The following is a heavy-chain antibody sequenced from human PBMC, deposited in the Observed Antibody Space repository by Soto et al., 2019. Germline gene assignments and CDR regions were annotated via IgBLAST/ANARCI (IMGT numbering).Heavy chain of an antibody. D-gene: IGHD1-26*01. CDR2: ISVRGGNI. CDR1: GFTFSDYP. J-gene: IGHJ4*02. V-gene: IGHV3-23*01. Sequence: PGGSLRLSCVVSGFTFSDYPMSWVRQAPGKGLEWVSIISVRGGNIHYGDSVKGRFTVSRDNSRDSLFLQMNNMRVEDTAVYFCAKAVDHLAWGVFENWGQGTLVTVSS. CDR3: AKAVDHLAWGVFEN.